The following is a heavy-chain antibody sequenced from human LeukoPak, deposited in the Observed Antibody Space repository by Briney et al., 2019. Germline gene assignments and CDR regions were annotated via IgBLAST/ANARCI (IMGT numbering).Heavy chain of an antibody. V-gene: IGHV3-23*01. D-gene: IGHD3-9*01. CDR1: GFTFRNYA. CDR2: IIRRGDTT. Sequence: GGSLRLSCAASGFTFRNYAMSWGRQAPGKGVEWVSAIIRRGDTTHYAHPLKGRFTISRDNSKNTLSVEMNTLSAEATAVYYCAKWGEDDILTGYYVSDFWGQGTLVTVSS. J-gene: IGHJ4*02. CDR3: AKWGEDDILTGYYVSDF.